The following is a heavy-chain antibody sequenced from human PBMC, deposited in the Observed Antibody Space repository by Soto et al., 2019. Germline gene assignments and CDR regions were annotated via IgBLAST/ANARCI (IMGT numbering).Heavy chain of an antibody. CDR3: ARLDSGSYYYYYYGMDV. CDR1: GYSFTSYW. Sequence: RESLKISCKGSGYSFTSYWIGWVRQMPGKGLEWMGIIYPGDSDTRYSPTFQGQVTISADKSISTAYLQWSSLKASGTAIYYCARLDSGSYYYYYYGMDVWGQGTTVTVSS. J-gene: IGHJ6*02. D-gene: IGHD1-26*01. CDR2: IYPGDSDT. V-gene: IGHV5-51*01.